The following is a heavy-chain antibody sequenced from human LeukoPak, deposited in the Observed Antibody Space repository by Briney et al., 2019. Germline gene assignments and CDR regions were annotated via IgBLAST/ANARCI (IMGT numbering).Heavy chain of an antibody. D-gene: IGHD6-13*01. Sequence: ASVKVSCNASGGTFSSYAISWVRQAPGQGLEWMGGIIPILGTANYSQKFQGRVTITTDESTSTAYMELSSLRSEDTAVYYCARVAPTAAGTSYYFDYWGQGTLVTVSS. CDR2: IIPILGTA. CDR1: GGTFSSYA. CDR3: ARVAPTAAGTSYYFDY. V-gene: IGHV1-69*05. J-gene: IGHJ4*02.